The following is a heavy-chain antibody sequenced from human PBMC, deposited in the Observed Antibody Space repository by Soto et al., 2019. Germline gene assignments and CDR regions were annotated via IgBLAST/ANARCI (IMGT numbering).Heavy chain of an antibody. Sequence: PSETLSLTCTVSGGSIRSYYWSWIRQPPGKGLEWIGYIYYSGSTNYNPSLKSRVTISVDRSKNQFSLKLSSVPAADPAVYFCSRVENHGDVYYWGQGSLVTVYS. CDR1: GGSIRSYY. CDR2: IYYSGST. D-gene: IGHD4-17*01. V-gene: IGHV4-59*12. CDR3: SRVENHGDVYY. J-gene: IGHJ4*02.